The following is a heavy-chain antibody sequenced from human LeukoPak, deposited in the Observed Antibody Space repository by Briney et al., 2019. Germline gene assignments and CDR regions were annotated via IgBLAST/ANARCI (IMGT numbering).Heavy chain of an antibody. CDR2: ISSSSSYI. V-gene: IGHV3-21*01. CDR1: GFTFSSYS. CDR3: ARDGIQLWWDY. Sequence: GGSLRLSCAASGFTFSSYSMNWVRQAPGKGLEWVSSISSSSSYIYYADSVKGRFTISRDNAKNSLYLQMTSLRAEDTAVYYCARDGIQLWWDYWGQGTLVTVSS. J-gene: IGHJ4*02. D-gene: IGHD5-18*01.